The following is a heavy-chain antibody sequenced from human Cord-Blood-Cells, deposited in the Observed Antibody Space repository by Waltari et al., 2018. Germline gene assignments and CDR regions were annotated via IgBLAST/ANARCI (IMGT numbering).Heavy chain of an antibody. CDR3: ARDNGGQRVGFDY. CDR1: GNTFTGHY. J-gene: IGHJ4*01. CDR2: INPNSGGT. D-gene: IGHD7-27*01. V-gene: IGHV1-2*02. Sequence: QVQLVQSGAEVKKPGASVKVSCQASGNTFTGHYMHWVRQAPGQGLEWMGWINPNSGGTNYAQKFQGRVTMTRDTSISTAYMELSRLRSDDTAVYYCARDNGGQRVGFDYWGHGTLVTVSS.